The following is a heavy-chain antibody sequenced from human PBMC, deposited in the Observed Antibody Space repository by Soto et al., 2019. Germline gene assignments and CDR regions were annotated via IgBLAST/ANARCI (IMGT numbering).Heavy chain of an antibody. CDR2: ISGSGGST. CDR3: AKGANPYYYCYMDV. CDR1: GFRFSSYA. Sequence: GGSLRLSCAASGFRFSSYAMSWVRKDPGKGLEWGSAISGSGGSTYYADSEKGRFTISRDNSKNTLYLQMNSLRAEDTAVYYCAKGANPYYYCYMDVWGKGTTVTVSS. J-gene: IGHJ6*03. D-gene: IGHD1-26*01. V-gene: IGHV3-23*01.